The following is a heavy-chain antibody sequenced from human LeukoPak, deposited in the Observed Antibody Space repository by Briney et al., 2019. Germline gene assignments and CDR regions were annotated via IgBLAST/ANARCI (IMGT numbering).Heavy chain of an antibody. CDR1: GGSISSSSYY. J-gene: IGHJ4*02. V-gene: IGHV4-39*07. Sequence: SETLSLTCTVSGGSISSSSYYWGWIRQPPGKGLEWIGSIYYSGSTYYNPSLKSRVTISVDTSKNQFSLKLSSVTAADTAVYYCARTIPGYSSGWSNLYYFDYWGQGTLVTVSS. D-gene: IGHD6-19*01. CDR2: IYYSGST. CDR3: ARTIPGYSSGWSNLYYFDY.